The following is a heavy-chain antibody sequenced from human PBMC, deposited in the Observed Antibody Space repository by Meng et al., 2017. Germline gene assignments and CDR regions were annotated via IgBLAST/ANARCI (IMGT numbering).Heavy chain of an antibody. CDR3: ATGIAAAGLYYFDY. Sequence: QVQLQESGPGLVKPSGTLSRTWTVSGGSISSSDWSWIRQPAGKGLEWIGRIYTSGSTNYNPSLKSRVTMSVDTSKNQFSLKLSSVTAADTAVYYCATGIAAAGLYYFDYWGQGTLVTVSS. CDR2: IYTSGST. D-gene: IGHD6-13*01. J-gene: IGHJ4*02. V-gene: IGHV4-4*07. CDR1: GGSISSSD.